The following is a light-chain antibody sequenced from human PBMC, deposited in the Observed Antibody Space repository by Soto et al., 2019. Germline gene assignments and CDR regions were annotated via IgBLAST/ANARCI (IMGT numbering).Light chain of an antibody. CDR2: GAY. CDR1: QSVSSN. J-gene: IGKJ5*01. Sequence: EIFMTQSLATSSLFPGERFTVSGRASQSVSSNLAWYQQKPGQAPRIIIYGAYTRATGITDRFSGSGSGTEFTLTIRSLQSEDFAVYYCKLYNNWPIALGTGTRVEIK. V-gene: IGKV3-15*01. CDR3: KLYNNWPIA.